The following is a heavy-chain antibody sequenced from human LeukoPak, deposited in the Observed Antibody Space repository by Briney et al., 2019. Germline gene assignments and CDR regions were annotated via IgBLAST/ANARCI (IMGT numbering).Heavy chain of an antibody. CDR2: IYYSGST. D-gene: IGHD3-10*01. CDR3: ARGYGSGSYFDY. V-gene: IGHV4-59*08. J-gene: IGHJ4*02. CDR1: GGSISSYY. Sequence: PSETLSLTCTVSGGSISSYYWSWIRQPPGKGLEWIGYIYYSGSTNYNPSLKSPVTISVDTSKNQFSLKLSSVTAADTAVYYCARGYGSGSYFDYWGQGTLVTVSS.